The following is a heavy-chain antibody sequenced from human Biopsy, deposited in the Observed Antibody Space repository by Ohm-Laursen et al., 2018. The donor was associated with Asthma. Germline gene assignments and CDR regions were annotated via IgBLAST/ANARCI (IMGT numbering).Heavy chain of an antibody. CDR1: GYTFTDYS. Sequence: ASVKVSCKASGYTFTDYSIHWVRQAPGQGLEWMGRINPNSGDTKYAQRFQGRVTVTRDRSISTAYMELSRLRSDDTVVYYCARDRGYCSGGTCPSWFDPWGQGTLVIVSS. J-gene: IGHJ5*02. CDR2: INPNSGDT. V-gene: IGHV1-2*05. D-gene: IGHD2-15*01. CDR3: ARDRGYCSGGTCPSWFDP.